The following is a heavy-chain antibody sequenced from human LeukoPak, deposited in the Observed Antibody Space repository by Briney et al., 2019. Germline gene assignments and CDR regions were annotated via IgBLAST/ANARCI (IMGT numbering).Heavy chain of an antibody. CDR1: GGSISSGDYY. CDR3: ARELSDFWTGQGNYFDY. J-gene: IGHJ4*02. CDR2: IYYSGST. D-gene: IGHD3-3*01. V-gene: IGHV4-30-4*08. Sequence: PSQTLSLTCTVPGGSISSGDYYWSWIRQPPGKGLEWLGYIYYSGSTYYNPSLKIRVTISVDTSKNQFSLKLSSVTAADTAVYYCARELSDFWTGQGNYFDYWGQGTLVTVSS.